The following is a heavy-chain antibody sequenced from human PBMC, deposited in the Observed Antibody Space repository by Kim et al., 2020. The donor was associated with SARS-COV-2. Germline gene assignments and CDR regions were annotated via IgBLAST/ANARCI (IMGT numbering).Heavy chain of an antibody. Sequence: GGSLRLSCAASGFTFDDYAMHWVRQAPGKGLEWVSLISGDGGSTYYADSVKGRFTISRDNSKNSLYLQMNSLRTEDTALYYCAEDMYGDYGEVFDYWGQGTLVTVSS. CDR3: AEDMYGDYGEVFDY. J-gene: IGHJ4*02. CDR1: GFTFDDYA. CDR2: ISGDGGST. D-gene: IGHD4-17*01. V-gene: IGHV3-43*02.